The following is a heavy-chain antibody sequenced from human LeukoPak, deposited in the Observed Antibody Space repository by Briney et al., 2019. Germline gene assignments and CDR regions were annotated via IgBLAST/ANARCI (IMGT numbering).Heavy chain of an antibody. V-gene: IGHV4-59*01. CDR3: ASGYSYVPA. D-gene: IGHD5-18*01. Sequence: PSETLSLTCTVSGGSISGYYCSWIRQPPGKGLEWIGYISYNSGSTNYNPSLKSRVSISADTSKNQCSLKLSSVTTADMAVYYCASGYSYVPAWGQGTLVTVSS. J-gene: IGHJ5*02. CDR2: ISYNSGST. CDR1: GGSISGYY.